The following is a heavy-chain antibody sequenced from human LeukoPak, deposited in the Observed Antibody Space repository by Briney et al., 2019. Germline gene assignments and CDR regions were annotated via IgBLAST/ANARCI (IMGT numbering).Heavy chain of an antibody. CDR2: ISAYNGNT. CDR1: GYTFTSYG. V-gene: IGHV1-18*01. Sequence: ASVKVSCKASGYTFTSYGISWVRQAPGQGLEWMGWISAYNGNTNYAQKLQGRVTMTTDTSTSTAYMELRSLRSDDTAVYYCARERSYYGSGSYYMDVWGKGTTVTVSS. CDR3: ARERSYYGSGSYYMDV. D-gene: IGHD3-10*01. J-gene: IGHJ6*03.